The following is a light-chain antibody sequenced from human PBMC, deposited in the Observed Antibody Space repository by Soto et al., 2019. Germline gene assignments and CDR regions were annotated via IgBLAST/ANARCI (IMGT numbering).Light chain of an antibody. CDR1: RSVSSN. CDR3: QQYNSGQWT. V-gene: IGKV3-15*01. CDR2: GAS. J-gene: IGKJ1*01. Sequence: EIVMTQSPATLSVSPGETATLSCRASRSVSSNLAWYQQKPGQAPSLLIYGASARATGIPAKFSGSGSGTEFTLTISSLQSDDFGVYYCQQYNSGQWTFGQGTKVEIK.